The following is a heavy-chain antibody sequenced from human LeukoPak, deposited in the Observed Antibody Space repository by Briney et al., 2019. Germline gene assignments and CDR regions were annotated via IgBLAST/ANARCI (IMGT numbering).Heavy chain of an antibody. Sequence: GGSLRLSCAASGFTFSSYGMHWVRQAPGKGLEWVAVISYDGSNKYYADPVKGRFTISRDNSKNTLYLQMNSLRAEDTAVYYCAKDSWGYYDSSGYSTQGDYWGQGTLVTVSS. V-gene: IGHV3-30*18. CDR2: ISYDGSNK. D-gene: IGHD3-22*01. CDR3: AKDSWGYYDSSGYSTQGDY. CDR1: GFTFSSYG. J-gene: IGHJ4*02.